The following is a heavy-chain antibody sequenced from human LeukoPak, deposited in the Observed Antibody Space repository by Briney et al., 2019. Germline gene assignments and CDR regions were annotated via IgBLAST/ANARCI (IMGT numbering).Heavy chain of an antibody. J-gene: IGHJ4*02. Sequence: PGGSLRLSCAASGFIFSSYSMNWVRQAPGKGLEWVSYISSSSGYIYYADSVKGRFTISRDNAKNSLYLQMNSLRAEDTAVYYCARDRGYYHSPGDWDYWGQGTLVTVSS. CDR3: ARDRGYYHSPGDWDY. CDR2: ISSSSGYI. V-gene: IGHV3-21*01. CDR1: GFIFSSYS. D-gene: IGHD3-22*01.